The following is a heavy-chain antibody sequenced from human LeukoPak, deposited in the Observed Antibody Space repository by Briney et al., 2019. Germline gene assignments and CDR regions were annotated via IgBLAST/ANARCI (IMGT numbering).Heavy chain of an antibody. CDR2: INPNSGGT. J-gene: IGHJ4*02. D-gene: IGHD1-26*01. Sequence: APVKVSCKASGYTFTGSYMLWVRQAPGQGLEWMGWINPNSGGTNYAQKCQGRVTMTRDTSISTAYMELSRLRSDDTAVYYCARATFWELLHWGQGTLVTVSS. CDR1: GYTFTGSY. V-gene: IGHV1-2*02. CDR3: ARATFWELLH.